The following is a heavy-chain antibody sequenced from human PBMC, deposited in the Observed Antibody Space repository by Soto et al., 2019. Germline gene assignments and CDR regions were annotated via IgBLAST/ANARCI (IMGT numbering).Heavy chain of an antibody. CDR3: ARHRGGHFYYGMSV. Sequence: QVQLVQSGAEVKKPGSSVKVSCKASGGTFSSYAFSWVRQAPGQGLEWMGGIIPIFAIANYAQRFQGRVTITADESTSTAYMELSSLRCEDTAVYYCARHRGGHFYYGMSVWGQGTTVTVSS. CDR2: IIPIFAIA. CDR1: GGTFSSYA. J-gene: IGHJ6*02. V-gene: IGHV1-69*01.